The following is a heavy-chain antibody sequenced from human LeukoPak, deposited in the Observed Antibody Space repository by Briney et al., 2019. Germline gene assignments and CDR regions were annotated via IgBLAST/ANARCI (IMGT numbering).Heavy chain of an antibody. CDR3: AGNRYYDILSGDDAFDI. V-gene: IGHV4-59*08. D-gene: IGHD3-9*01. Sequence: SETLSLSCTVSGGSISSYYWRWIRQPPGKGLEWIGYIYYSGSTNYNPSLKSRVTIPVDTSTNQFSLKLSSVTAADTAVYYCAGNRYYDILSGDDAFDIWGQGTMVTVSS. CDR1: GGSISSYY. J-gene: IGHJ3*02. CDR2: IYYSGST.